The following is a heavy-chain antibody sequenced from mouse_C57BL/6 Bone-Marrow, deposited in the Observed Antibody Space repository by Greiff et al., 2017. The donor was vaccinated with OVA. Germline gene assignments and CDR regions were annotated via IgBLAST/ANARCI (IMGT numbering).Heavy chain of an antibody. Sequence: LVESGGGLVKPGGSLKLSCAASGFTFSDYGMHWVRQAPEKGLEWVAYISSGSSTIYYADTVKGRFTISRDNAKNTLFLQMTSLRSEDTAMYYCARGRRAWVAYWGQGTLVTVSA. J-gene: IGHJ3*01. CDR2: ISSGSSTI. CDR3: ARGRRAWVAY. V-gene: IGHV5-17*01. CDR1: GFTFSDYG.